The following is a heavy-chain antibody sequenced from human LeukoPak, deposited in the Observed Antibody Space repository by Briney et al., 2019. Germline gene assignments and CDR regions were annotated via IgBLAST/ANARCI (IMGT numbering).Heavy chain of an antibody. J-gene: IGHJ4*02. V-gene: IGHV3-7*01. CDR2: INEDGSEK. D-gene: IGHD3-10*01. CDR3: HSGSYYDAYDY. CDR1: GFTFSNYW. Sequence: GGSLRLSCAASGFTFSNYWMNWVRQAPGKGLEWVANINEDGSEKYYVDSVKGRFTISRDNTKKSLYLQVNSLRADDTAVYYCHSGSYYDAYDYWGQGTLVTVSS.